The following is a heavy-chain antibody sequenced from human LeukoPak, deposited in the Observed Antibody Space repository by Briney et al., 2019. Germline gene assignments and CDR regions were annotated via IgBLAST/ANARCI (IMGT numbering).Heavy chain of an antibody. CDR1: GFTFSSYA. CDR2: ISGSGGST. Sequence: PGGSLRLSCAASGFTFSSYAMSWVRQAPGKGLEWVSAISGSGGSTYYADSVKGRFTISRDNSKNTLYLQMNSLRAEDTAVYYCAKLPAYGDYVFAAFDIWGQGTMVTVSS. D-gene: IGHD4-17*01. J-gene: IGHJ3*02. V-gene: IGHV3-23*01. CDR3: AKLPAYGDYVFAAFDI.